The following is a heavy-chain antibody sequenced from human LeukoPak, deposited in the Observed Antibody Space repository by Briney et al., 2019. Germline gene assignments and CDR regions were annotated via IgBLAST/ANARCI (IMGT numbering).Heavy chain of an antibody. D-gene: IGHD5-18*01. CDR1: GYSISRGSY. Sequence: SETLSLTCAVSGYSISRGSYWGWIRQPPGKGLEWIGSVYHSGSAYYNPSLKSRVTISVDTSKNQFSLKLSSVTAADTAVYYCARGVVDTAMATDFDYWGQGTLVTVSS. CDR3: ARGVVDTAMATDFDY. V-gene: IGHV4-38-2*01. J-gene: IGHJ4*02. CDR2: VYHSGSA.